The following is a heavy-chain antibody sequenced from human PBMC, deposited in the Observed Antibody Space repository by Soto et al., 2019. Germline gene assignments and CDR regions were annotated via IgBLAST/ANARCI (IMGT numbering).Heavy chain of an antibody. Sequence: ASVKVSCKASGYTFTNYGINWVRQAPGQGLEWMGWINAYNGNTNYAQKLQGRVTMTTDTSASTAYMELRSLRSDDTAVYYCARTIVVVPAAAKVFYWYFDLWGRGTLVTVSS. CDR2: INAYNGNT. CDR3: ARTIVVVPAAAKVFYWYFDL. CDR1: GYTFTNYG. D-gene: IGHD2-2*01. V-gene: IGHV1-18*01. J-gene: IGHJ2*01.